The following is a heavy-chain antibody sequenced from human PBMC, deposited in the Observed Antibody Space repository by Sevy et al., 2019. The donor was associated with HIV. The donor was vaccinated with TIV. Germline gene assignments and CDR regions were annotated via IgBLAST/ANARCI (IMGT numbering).Heavy chain of an antibody. Sequence: GGSLRLSCAASGFAFSNYYAMHWVRQAPGKGLEWVALISYDGSDKYYADSVKGRFTISRDNFKNTLYLQMNSLTTEDTAVYYCARPRANCVDHYFFYAMDVWGQGTTVTVSS. CDR2: ISYDGSDK. CDR3: ARPRANCVDHYFFYAMDV. CDR1: GFAFSNYYA. D-gene: IGHD1-1*01. J-gene: IGHJ6*02. V-gene: IGHV3-30-3*01.